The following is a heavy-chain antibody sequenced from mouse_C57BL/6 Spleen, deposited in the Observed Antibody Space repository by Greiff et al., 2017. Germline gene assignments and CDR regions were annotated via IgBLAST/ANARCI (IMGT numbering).Heavy chain of an antibody. D-gene: IGHD1-1*01. V-gene: IGHV1-61*01. CDR1: GYTFTSYW. J-gene: IGHJ2*01. Sequence: QVQLQQPGAELVRPGSSVKLSCKASGYTFTSYWMAWVKQRPGQGLEWIGNIYPSDSETHYNQKFKDKATLTVDKSSSTAYMQLSSLTSEDSAVYYCARGNTTVDYWGQGTTLTVSS. CDR3: ARGNTTVDY. CDR2: IYPSDSET.